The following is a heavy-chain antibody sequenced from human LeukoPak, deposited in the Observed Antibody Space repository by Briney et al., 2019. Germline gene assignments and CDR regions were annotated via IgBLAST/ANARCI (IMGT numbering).Heavy chain of an antibody. CDR2: IIPIFGTA. V-gene: IGHV1-69*01. J-gene: IGHJ4*02. CDR1: GGTFSSYA. CDR3: ARDFRYQDSSGYYSFDY. Sequence: GSSVMVSCKASGGTFSSYAISWVRQAPGQGLERMGGIIPIFGTANYAQKFQGRVTITADESTSTAYMELSSLRSGDTAVYYCARDFRYQDSSGYYSFDYWGQGTLVTVSP. D-gene: IGHD3-22*01.